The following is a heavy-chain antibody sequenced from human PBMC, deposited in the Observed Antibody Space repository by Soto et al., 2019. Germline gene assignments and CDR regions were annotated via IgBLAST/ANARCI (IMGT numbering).Heavy chain of an antibody. CDR3: ARDGYYYDSSGYYEDDYFDY. Sequence: QVQLVQSGAEVKKPGSSVKVSCKASGGTFSSYAISCVRQAPGQGLEWMGGIIPIFGTANYAQKFQGRVTITADESTSTAYMELSSLRSEDTAVYYCARDGYYYDSSGYYEDDYFDYWGQGTLVTVSS. CDR1: GGTFSSYA. CDR2: IIPIFGTA. D-gene: IGHD3-22*01. V-gene: IGHV1-69*01. J-gene: IGHJ4*02.